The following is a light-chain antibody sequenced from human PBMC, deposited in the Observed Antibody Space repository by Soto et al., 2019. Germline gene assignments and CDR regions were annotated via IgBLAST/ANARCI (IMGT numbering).Light chain of an antibody. CDR1: QSVAANS. Sequence: EVVLTQSPGTLSLSPGERATLSCMASQSVAANSLAWYQQKRGQAPRLLIYGASSRATGIPDRFSGSGSGTDVTLTISRLEPEDFSVYYWHQYGTAPLTFGPGTKVDIK. CDR2: GAS. V-gene: IGKV3-20*01. J-gene: IGKJ3*01. CDR3: HQYGTAPLT.